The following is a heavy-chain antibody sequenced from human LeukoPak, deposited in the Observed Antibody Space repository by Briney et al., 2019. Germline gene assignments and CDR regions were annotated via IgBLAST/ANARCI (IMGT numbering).Heavy chain of an antibody. J-gene: IGHJ6*03. CDR3: ARSAYYGDYLSYYMDV. CDR1: GFTFDDYG. V-gene: IGHV3-7*01. Sequence: GGSLRLSCAASGFTFDDYGMSWVRQAPGKGLEWVANIKQDGSEKYYVDSVKGRFTISRDNAKNSLYLQMNSLRAEDTAVYYCARSAYYGDYLSYYMDVWGKGTTVTVSS. D-gene: IGHD4-17*01. CDR2: IKQDGSEK.